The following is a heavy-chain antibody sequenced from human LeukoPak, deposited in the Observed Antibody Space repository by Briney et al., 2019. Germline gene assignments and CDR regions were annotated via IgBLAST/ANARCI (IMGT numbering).Heavy chain of an antibody. V-gene: IGHV3-7*01. CDR3: VRDGGVSGYDLLDY. CDR1: GFTFINYW. D-gene: IGHD5-12*01. Sequence: GGSLRLSCAASGFTFINYWMSWVRQVPGQGLEWVAHINQDGSEEHYMDSVKARFTISRDNAKNSLSLQMNSLRAEDTAVYYCVRDGGVSGYDLLDYWGQGTLVTVSS. J-gene: IGHJ4*02. CDR2: INQDGSEE.